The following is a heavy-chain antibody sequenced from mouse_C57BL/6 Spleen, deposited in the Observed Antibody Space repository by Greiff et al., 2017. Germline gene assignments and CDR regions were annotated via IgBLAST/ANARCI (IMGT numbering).Heavy chain of an antibody. CDR2: VNPSTGGS. J-gene: IGHJ3*01. V-gene: IGHV1-42*01. CDR3: ESNWDVAY. D-gene: IGHD4-1*01. Sequence: VQLQQSGPELVKPGASVKISCKASGFSFTGYYMNWVKQSPEKSLEWIGEVNPSTGGSTYNQKFKAKATLTVDKSSSTAYMQLKSLTSADSAVYYCESNWDVAYWGQGTLVTVSA. CDR1: GFSFTGYY.